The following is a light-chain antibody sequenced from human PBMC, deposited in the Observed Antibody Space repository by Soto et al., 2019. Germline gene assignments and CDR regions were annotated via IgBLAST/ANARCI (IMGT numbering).Light chain of an antibody. CDR1: SSDVGGYNH. CDR3: SSYASSSSYV. V-gene: IGLV2-14*01. Sequence: ALTQPASVSGSPGQSITISCTGTSSDVGGYNHVSWYQIHPGKAPKLIIYEVTSRPSGVSYRSSGSKSGNSASLTISGLQAEDEADYYCSSYASSSSYVFGGGTKVTVL. CDR2: EVT. J-gene: IGLJ1*01.